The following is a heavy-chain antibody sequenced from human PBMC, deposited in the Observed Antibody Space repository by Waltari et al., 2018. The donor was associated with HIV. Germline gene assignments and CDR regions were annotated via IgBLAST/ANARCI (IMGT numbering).Heavy chain of an antibody. Sequence: QLLESGGGLVEPGGSLRLSCGASGCICNDFAMDWVRQAPGKGLEWVSAIRGGGETFYADSVKGRFTISRDNSKNTLYLQMNSLRADDAAVYYCVKDSGRAADVFDLWGQGTMVTVSS. V-gene: IGHV3-23*01. D-gene: IGHD3-10*01. J-gene: IGHJ3*01. CDR1: GCICNDFA. CDR3: VKDSGRAADVFDL. CDR2: IRGGGET.